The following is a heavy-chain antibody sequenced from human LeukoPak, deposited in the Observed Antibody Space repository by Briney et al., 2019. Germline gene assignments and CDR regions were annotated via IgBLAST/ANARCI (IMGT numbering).Heavy chain of an antibody. CDR1: GYTLTELS. V-gene: IGHV1-24*01. Sequence: ASVKVSCKVSGYTLTELSMHWVRQAPGKGLEWMGGFDPEDGETIYAQKFQGRVTMTEDTSTDTAYMELSSLRSEDTAVCYCATDKDYGDYFDYWGQGTLVTVSS. D-gene: IGHD4-17*01. CDR3: ATDKDYGDYFDY. CDR2: FDPEDGET. J-gene: IGHJ4*02.